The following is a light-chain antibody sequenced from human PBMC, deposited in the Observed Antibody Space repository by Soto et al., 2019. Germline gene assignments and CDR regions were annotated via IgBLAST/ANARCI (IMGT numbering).Light chain of an antibody. Sequence: DIQMTQSPSSLSASVGDRVTITCRASQSISNYLNWYQQKPGKAPKPLIYAASSLQSGVPSRFSGSGSGTDFTLTISSLQPEDVATYYCQQSYGSPPYTFGQGTKLEIK. CDR1: QSISNY. CDR2: AAS. V-gene: IGKV1-39*01. CDR3: QQSYGSPPYT. J-gene: IGKJ2*01.